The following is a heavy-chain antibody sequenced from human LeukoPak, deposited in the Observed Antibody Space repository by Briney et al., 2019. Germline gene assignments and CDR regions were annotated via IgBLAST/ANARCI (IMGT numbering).Heavy chain of an antibody. D-gene: IGHD2-2*01. CDR1: GGSISSSSYY. J-gene: IGHJ6*03. Sequence: SETLSLTCTVSGGSISSSSYYWGWIRQPPGKGLEWIGSIYYSGSTYYNPSLKSRVTISVDTSKNQFSLKLSSVTAADTAVYYCASATDSLIVVVPAAIYYYYMDVWGKGTTVTVSS. CDR2: IYYSGST. CDR3: ASATDSLIVVVPAAIYYYYMDV. V-gene: IGHV4-39*01.